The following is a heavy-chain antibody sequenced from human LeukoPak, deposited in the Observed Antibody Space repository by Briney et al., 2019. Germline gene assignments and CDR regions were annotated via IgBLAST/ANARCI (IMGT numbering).Heavy chain of an antibody. CDR2: ISAYNGNT. CDR3: ARDPGSFLSSSGWLNWFDP. CDR1: GYTFTSFG. J-gene: IGHJ5*02. Sequence: ASVTVSCKASGYTFTSFGISWVRQAPGQGLEWMGWISAYNGNTNYAHNLQGRVTMTTDTSTSTAYMELRSLRSDDTAVYYCARDPGSFLSSSGWLNWFDPWGQGTLVTVSS. V-gene: IGHV1-18*01. D-gene: IGHD6-19*01.